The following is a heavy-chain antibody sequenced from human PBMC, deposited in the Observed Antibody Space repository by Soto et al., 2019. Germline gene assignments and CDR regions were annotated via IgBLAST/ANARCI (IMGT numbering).Heavy chain of an antibody. CDR3: AIATGTLRSRNCDY. Sequence: SETLSLTCAVYGGSFNGYYWSWIRQPPGKGLEWIGEITHSGSTNYNPSLKSRVTISVDTSKNQFSLKLSSVTAADTAVYYCAIATGTLRSRNCDYWGQGSLVTVSS. J-gene: IGHJ4*02. D-gene: IGHD1-1*01. CDR1: GGSFNGYY. CDR2: ITHSGST. V-gene: IGHV4-34*01.